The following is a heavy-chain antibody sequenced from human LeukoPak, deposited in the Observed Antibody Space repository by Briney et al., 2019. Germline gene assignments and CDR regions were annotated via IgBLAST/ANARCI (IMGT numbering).Heavy chain of an antibody. J-gene: IGHJ6*02. Sequence: GGSLRLSCAASGFIFSNYDMHWVRHASRKGLEWVAGIGTTGDTYYPDSVKGRFTISRENAKNSLYLQMNSLRAGDTAVYYCARRLPLGDCSGGACYFYGMDVWGQGTTVTVSS. CDR1: GFIFSNYD. V-gene: IGHV3-13*01. CDR2: IGTTGDT. D-gene: IGHD2-15*01. CDR3: ARRLPLGDCSGGACYFYGMDV.